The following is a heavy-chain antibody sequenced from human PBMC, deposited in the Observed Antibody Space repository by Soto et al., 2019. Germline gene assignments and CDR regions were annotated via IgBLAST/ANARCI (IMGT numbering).Heavy chain of an antibody. CDR3: AKDHGLYCSGGSCYCDY. Sequence: GGSLRLSCAASGFTFSSYAMSWVRQAPGKGLDCVSAIIGSGGCTFYAVSVKGRFTISRDNSKNTLYLQMNSLRAEDTAVYYCAKDHGLYCSGGSCYCDYWGQGTLVTVS. CDR1: GFTFSSYA. V-gene: IGHV3-23*01. CDR2: IIGSGGCT. J-gene: IGHJ4*02. D-gene: IGHD2-15*01.